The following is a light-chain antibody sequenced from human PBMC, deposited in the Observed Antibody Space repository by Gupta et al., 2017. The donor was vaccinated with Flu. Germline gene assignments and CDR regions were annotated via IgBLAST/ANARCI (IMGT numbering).Light chain of an antibody. CDR3: QQSYSTLLLT. CDR1: QSISSY. Sequence: DIHMTQPPSSLSASVGDRVTITCRASQSISSYLNWYQQKPGKAPKLLIYAASSWQRGVPSRFSGSGSGKDFTLTISSRQPEDFATYYCQQSYSTLLLTFGGGTKVEIK. CDR2: AAS. J-gene: IGKJ4*01. V-gene: IGKV1-39*01.